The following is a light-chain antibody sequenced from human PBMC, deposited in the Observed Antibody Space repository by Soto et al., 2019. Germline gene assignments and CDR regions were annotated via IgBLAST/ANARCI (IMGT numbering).Light chain of an antibody. J-gene: IGKJ5*01. V-gene: IGKV3-20*01. CDR3: QQYGSTPPIT. CDR1: QSVRSSN. CDR2: DAS. Sequence: EIVLTQSPGTLSLSPGERATLSCRASQSVRSSNLAWYQQKPGQAPRLLIYDASSRATGIPERFGGSGSGTDFTLTISRLEAEDFAVYYCQQYGSTPPITFGQGTRLEIK.